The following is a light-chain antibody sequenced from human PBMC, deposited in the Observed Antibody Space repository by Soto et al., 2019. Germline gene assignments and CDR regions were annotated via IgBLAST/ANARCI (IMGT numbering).Light chain of an antibody. CDR2: KAS. CDR1: RSISGW. CDR3: QQYNSYYT. J-gene: IGKJ2*01. V-gene: IGKV1-5*03. Sequence: DIQMTQSPSTLSASVGDSVTITCRASRSISGWLAWYQQKPGKAPKVLIYKASNLEDGVPSGFRGSGSGTEFALTISSLQPDDFATYYCQQYNSYYTFGQGTKLEIK.